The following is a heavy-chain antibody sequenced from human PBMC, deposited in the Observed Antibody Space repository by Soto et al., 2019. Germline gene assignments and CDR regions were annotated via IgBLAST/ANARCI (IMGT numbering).Heavy chain of an antibody. CDR2: IYYSGST. V-gene: IGHV4-59*01. CDR3: ARAPSYYYDSSGYYPLFDY. CDR1: GGSISSYY. Sequence: SETLSLTCTVSGGSISSYYWSWIRQPPEKGLEWIGYIYYSGSTNYNPSLKSRVTISVDTSKNQFSLKLSSVTAADTAVYYCARAPSYYYDSSGYYPLFDYWGQGTLVTVSS. D-gene: IGHD3-22*01. J-gene: IGHJ4*02.